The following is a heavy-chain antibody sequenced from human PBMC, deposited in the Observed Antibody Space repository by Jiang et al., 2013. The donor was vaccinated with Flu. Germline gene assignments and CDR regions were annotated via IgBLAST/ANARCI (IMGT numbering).Heavy chain of an antibody. D-gene: IGHD3-22*01. CDR3: AREPSRGYFYRDAFDL. CDR1: GYTFSNYF. J-gene: IGHJ3*01. CDR2: YVPSRGGT. V-gene: IGHV1-46*01. Sequence: VQLVESGAEVKKPGASMKISCKASGYTFSNYFVHWVRQAPGQGLEWMGIYVPSRGGTNYARRFQGRVTMTGDTSTTTVYLEMSSLRSEDTAVYYCAREPSRGYFYRDAFDLWARGQWSPSLQ.